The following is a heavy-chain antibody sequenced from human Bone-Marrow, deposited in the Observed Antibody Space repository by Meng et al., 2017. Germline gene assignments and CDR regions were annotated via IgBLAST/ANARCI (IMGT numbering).Heavy chain of an antibody. CDR3: ARGGSYCSGGSCYSRPSYYYYYYGMDV. J-gene: IGHJ6*02. CDR1: GFTFSSYE. Sequence: GESLKISCAASGFTFSSYEMNWVRQAPGKGLEWVSYISSSGSTIYYADSVKGRFTISRDNAKNSLYLQMNSLRAEDTAVYYCARGGSYCSGGSCYSRPSYYYYYYGMDVWDQGTTVTVSS. CDR2: ISSSGSTI. D-gene: IGHD2-15*01. V-gene: IGHV3-48*03.